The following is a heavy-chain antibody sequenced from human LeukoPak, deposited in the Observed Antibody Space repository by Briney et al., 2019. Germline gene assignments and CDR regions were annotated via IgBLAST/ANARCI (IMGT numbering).Heavy chain of an antibody. CDR1: GYTFTDYY. J-gene: IGHJ4*02. D-gene: IGHD3-10*01. CDR3: ARARITMVRGVVVYFDY. Sequence: ASVKVSCKASGYTFTDYYMHWVRQAPGPGLEWMGWINPYSGDTNSAQKFQGRVTMTRDTSISTAYMELSRLRSDDTAVYYCARARITMVRGVVVYFDYWGQGTLVTVSS. V-gene: IGHV1-2*02. CDR2: INPYSGDT.